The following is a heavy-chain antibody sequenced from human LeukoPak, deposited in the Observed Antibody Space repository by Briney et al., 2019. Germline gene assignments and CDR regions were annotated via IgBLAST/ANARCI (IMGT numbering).Heavy chain of an antibody. J-gene: IGHJ4*02. D-gene: IGHD6-19*01. CDR3: AKGLMEHPDNIAVAGLN. Sequence: GGSLRLSCAASGFTFSSYAMSWVRQAPGKGLEWVSAISGSGGSTYYADSVKGRFTISRDNSKYTLYLLLNSLRAEDTAVYCCAKGLMEHPDNIAVAGLNWGQGTLVTVSS. V-gene: IGHV3-23*01. CDR2: ISGSGGST. CDR1: GFTFSSYA.